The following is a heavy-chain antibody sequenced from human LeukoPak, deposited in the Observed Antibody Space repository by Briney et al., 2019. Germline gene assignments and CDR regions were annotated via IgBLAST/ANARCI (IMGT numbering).Heavy chain of an antibody. CDR1: GYSISSGFY. CDR2: INHSGST. Sequence: SETLSLTCNVSGYSISSGFYWAWIRQPPGKGLEWIGEINHSGSTNYNPSLKSRVTISVDTSKNQFSLKLSSVTAADTAVYYCRVRLYCSGGSCYSLSGYYYYMDVWGKGTTVTISS. D-gene: IGHD2-15*01. CDR3: RVRLYCSGGSCYSLSGYYYYMDV. V-gene: IGHV4-38-2*02. J-gene: IGHJ6*03.